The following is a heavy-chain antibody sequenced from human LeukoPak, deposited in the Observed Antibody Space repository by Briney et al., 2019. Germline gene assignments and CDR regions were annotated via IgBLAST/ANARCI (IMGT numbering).Heavy chain of an antibody. CDR3: AKERRRGYFDY. CDR1: GFTFSNYA. J-gene: IGHJ4*02. V-gene: IGHV3-23*01. CDR2: ISGSGGST. D-gene: IGHD3-10*01. Sequence: PGGSLRLSCAASGFTFSNYAMTWVRQAPGKGLEWVSGISGSGGSTYYADSVKGHFTISRDNSKNTLYLQMNSLRVEDTAVYYCAKERRRGYFDYWGQGTLVTVSS.